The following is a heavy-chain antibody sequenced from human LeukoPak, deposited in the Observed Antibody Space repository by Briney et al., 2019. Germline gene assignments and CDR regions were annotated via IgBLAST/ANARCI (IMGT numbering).Heavy chain of an antibody. CDR2: ITTSGGST. Sequence: GALRLSCAASGFTFSSYAMSWVRQAPGKGLEWVSTITTSGGSTYYADSVKGRFTISRDNSKNTLYLQMNSLKTEDTAVCYCAKVESPSYYFDYWGQGTLVTVSS. CDR1: GFTFSSYA. V-gene: IGHV3-23*01. D-gene: IGHD2/OR15-2a*01. CDR3: AKVESPSYYFDY. J-gene: IGHJ4*02.